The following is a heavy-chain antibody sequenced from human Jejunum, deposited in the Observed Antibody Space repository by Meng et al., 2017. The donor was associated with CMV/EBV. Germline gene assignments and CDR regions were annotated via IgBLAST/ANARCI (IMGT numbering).Heavy chain of an antibody. CDR1: GVTFSDHH. Sequence: ACGVTFSDHHMDWVRQDPGKGLEWVGRIRNKANSYITEYAASVRGRFTISRDDSKNSLYLQMNSLKTEDTAVYYCGRDSMKGGGFDCWGQGILVTVSS. V-gene: IGHV3-72*01. CDR3: GRDSMKGGGFDC. CDR2: IRNKANSYIT. D-gene: IGHD3-10*01. J-gene: IGHJ4*02.